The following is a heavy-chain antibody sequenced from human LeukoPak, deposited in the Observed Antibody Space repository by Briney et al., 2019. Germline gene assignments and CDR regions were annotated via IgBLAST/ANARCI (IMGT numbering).Heavy chain of an antibody. CDR3: ARGPYCGGDCYFAY. V-gene: IGHV4-4*07. CDR2: IYTCGST. CDR1: GGSISSYY. D-gene: IGHD2-21*02. J-gene: IGHJ4*02. Sequence: SETLSLTCTVSGGSISSYYWSWIRQPAGKGLEWIGRIYTCGSTYYNPSLKSRVTMSVDTSKNQFSLKLSSVTAADTAVYFCARGPYCGGDCYFAYWGQGTLVTVSS.